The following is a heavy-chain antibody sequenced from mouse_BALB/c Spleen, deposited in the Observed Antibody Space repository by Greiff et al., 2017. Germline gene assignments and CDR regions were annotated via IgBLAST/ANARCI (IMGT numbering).Heavy chain of an antibody. V-gene: IGHV3-2*02. J-gene: IGHJ4*01. Sequence: EVKLKESGPGLVKPSQPLSLTCTVTGYSITSDYARNWIRQFPGNKLEWMGYISYSGSTSYNPFLKRLITITRNTSKNQFFLQLNSVTTEDTATSYYARAYCRYEEVYAMDYWGQGTSGTVSS. CDR1: GYSITSDYA. CDR2: ISYSGST. D-gene: IGHD2-14*01. CDR3: ARAYCRYEEVYAMDY.